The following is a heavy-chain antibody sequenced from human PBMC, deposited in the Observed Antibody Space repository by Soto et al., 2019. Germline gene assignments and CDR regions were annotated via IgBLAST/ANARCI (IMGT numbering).Heavy chain of an antibody. J-gene: IGHJ5*02. CDR1: GVSISSSPYY. V-gene: IGHV4-39*01. CDR3: ASQYYYRSIGDYYLVWFDP. Sequence: PSETLSLTCTVSGVSISSSPYYWGWIRQRPGKGLEWTGSIYYSGSTYYNPSLKSRVTISVDTSKNQFSLNLGSVAAGDTAVYYCASQYYYRSIGDYYLVWFDPWGQGTLVTVSS. D-gene: IGHD3-22*01. CDR2: IYYSGST.